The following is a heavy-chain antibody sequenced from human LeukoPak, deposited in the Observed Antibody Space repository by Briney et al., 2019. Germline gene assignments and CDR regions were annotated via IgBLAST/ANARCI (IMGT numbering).Heavy chain of an antibody. CDR3: AKGRCSGGSCQINWFDP. J-gene: IGHJ5*02. Sequence: GGTLRLSCAASGFTFSSYGMSWVGQAPGKGLEWVSAISGSGGSTYYADSVKGRFTISRDNSKNTLYLQMNSLRAEDTAVYYCAKGRCSGGSCQINWFDPWGQGTLVTVSS. D-gene: IGHD2-15*01. V-gene: IGHV3-23*01. CDR1: GFTFSSYG. CDR2: ISGSGGST.